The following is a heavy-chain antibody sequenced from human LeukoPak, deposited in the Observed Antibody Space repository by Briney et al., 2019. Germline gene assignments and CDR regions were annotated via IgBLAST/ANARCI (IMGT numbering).Heavy chain of an antibody. V-gene: IGHV3-7*01. CDR2: IKQDGSEK. CDR1: GFTFSSYW. D-gene: IGHD3-22*01. Sequence: GSLRLSCAASGFTFSSYWMSWVRQAPGKGLEWVANIKQDGSEKYYVDSVKGRFTISRDNAKNSLYLQMNSLRAEDTAVYYCARDRGYDSSGYPAWSFDYWGQGTLVTVSS. J-gene: IGHJ4*02. CDR3: ARDRGYDSSGYPAWSFDY.